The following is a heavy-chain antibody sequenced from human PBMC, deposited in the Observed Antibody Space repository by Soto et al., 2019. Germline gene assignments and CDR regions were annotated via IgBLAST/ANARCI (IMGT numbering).Heavy chain of an antibody. Sequence: ASVKVSCKASGYTFTSYVISWVRHAPGQGLEWMGWISAYNGNTNYAQKLQGRVTMTTDTSTSTAYMELRSLRSDDTAVYYCARDSFFVVVSGWYFDYWGQGTLVTVSS. V-gene: IGHV1-18*01. CDR3: ARDSFFVVVSGWYFDY. CDR1: GYTFTSYV. CDR2: ISAYNGNT. J-gene: IGHJ4*02. D-gene: IGHD3-3*01.